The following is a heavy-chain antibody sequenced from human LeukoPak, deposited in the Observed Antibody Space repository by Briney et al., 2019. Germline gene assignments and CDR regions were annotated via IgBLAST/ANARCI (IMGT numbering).Heavy chain of an antibody. Sequence: ASVKVSCKASGGTFSSYTISWVRQAPGQGLEWMGRIIPILGIADYAQKFQGRVTITADKSTSTAYMELSSLRSEDTAVYYCARDVAAAASFDPWGQGTLVTVSS. CDR3: ARDVAAAASFDP. CDR2: IIPILGIA. V-gene: IGHV1-69*04. J-gene: IGHJ5*02. CDR1: GGTFSSYT. D-gene: IGHD6-13*01.